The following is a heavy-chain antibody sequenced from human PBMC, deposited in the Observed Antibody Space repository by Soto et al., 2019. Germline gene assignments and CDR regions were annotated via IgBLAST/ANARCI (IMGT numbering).Heavy chain of an antibody. CDR1: GFTFSNYA. CDR3: AKEDIGGKCISPACYGIDWFDP. V-gene: IGHV3-23*01. CDR2: ISGSGAKT. Sequence: QLLESGGDLVQPGVSLSLSCAASGFTFSNYAMNWVRQAPGKGLYWVSSISGSGAKTYYADSVMGRFTISRDNSHQKLYLQLTSLRPEDTAIYYCAKEDIGGKCISPACYGIDWFDPWGQGTLLTVSS. J-gene: IGHJ5*02. D-gene: IGHD2-2*01.